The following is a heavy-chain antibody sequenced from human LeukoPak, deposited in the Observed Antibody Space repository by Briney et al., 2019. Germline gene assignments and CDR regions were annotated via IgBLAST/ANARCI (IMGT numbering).Heavy chain of an antibody. J-gene: IGHJ3*02. Sequence: GGSLRLSCAASGFTFSNYWMHWVRRAPGKGLVWVSRITSDASSTSYADSVKGRFTISRDNAKNTLYLRMNSLRAEDTAVYYCAREFEGQEAGAYGSGSYDVFDIWGQGTMVTASS. CDR2: ITSDASST. CDR3: AREFEGQEAGAYGSGSYDVFDI. D-gene: IGHD3-10*01. CDR1: GFTFSNYW. V-gene: IGHV3-74*01.